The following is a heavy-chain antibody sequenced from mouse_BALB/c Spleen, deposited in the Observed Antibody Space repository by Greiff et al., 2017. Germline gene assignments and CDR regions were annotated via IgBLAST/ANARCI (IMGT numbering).Heavy chain of an antibody. CDR1: GFSLTSYG. V-gene: IGHV2-2*02. CDR2: IWSGGST. J-gene: IGHJ4*01. CDR3: ARNGGGAMDY. Sequence: VKVVESGPGLVQPSQSLSITCTVSGFSLTSYGVHWVRQSPGKGLEWLGVIWSGGSTDYNAAFISRLSISKDNSKSQVFFKMNSLQANDTAIYYCARNGGGAMDYWGQGTSVTVSS.